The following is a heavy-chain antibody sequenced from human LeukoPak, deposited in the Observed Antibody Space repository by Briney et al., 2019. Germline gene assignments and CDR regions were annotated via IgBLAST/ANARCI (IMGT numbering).Heavy chain of an antibody. J-gene: IGHJ4*02. V-gene: IGHV3-30*04. CDR2: ISYDGSNK. Sequence: GRSLRLSCAASGFTFSSYAMHWVRQAPGKGLEWVAVISYDGSNKYYADSVKGRFTISRDNSKNTLYLQMNSLRAEDTAVYCCARDCDYWGQGTLVTVSS. CDR3: ARDCDY. CDR1: GFTFSSYA.